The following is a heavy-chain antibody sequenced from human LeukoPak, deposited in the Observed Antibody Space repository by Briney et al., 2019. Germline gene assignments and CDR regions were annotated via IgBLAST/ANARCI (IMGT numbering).Heavy chain of an antibody. J-gene: IGHJ4*02. CDR3: AKHASTRVGGKGHCSSTSCIQAENRFDY. Sequence: GGSLRLSCAASGFTFSSYAMSWVRQAPGKGLEWVSAISGSSGSTYYADSVKGRFTISRDNSKNTLYLQMNSLRAEDTAVYYCAKHASTRVGGKGHCSSTSCIQAENRFDYWGQGTLVTVSS. CDR1: GFTFSSYA. V-gene: IGHV3-23*01. D-gene: IGHD2-2*01. CDR2: ISGSSGST.